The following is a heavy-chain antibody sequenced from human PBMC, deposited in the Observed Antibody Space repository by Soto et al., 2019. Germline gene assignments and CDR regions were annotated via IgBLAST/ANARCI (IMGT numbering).Heavy chain of an antibody. V-gene: IGHV3-33*01. CDR3: ASQGPYLTGTYLYAFDI. D-gene: IGHD3-9*01. CDR2: IWYDGSNK. Sequence: GGSLRLSCAASGFTFSSYGMHWVRQAPGKGLEWVAVIWYDGSNKYYADSVKGRFTISRDNSKNTLYLQMNSLRAEDTAVYYCASQGPYLTGTYLYAFDIWGQGTMVTVSS. CDR1: GFTFSSYG. J-gene: IGHJ3*02.